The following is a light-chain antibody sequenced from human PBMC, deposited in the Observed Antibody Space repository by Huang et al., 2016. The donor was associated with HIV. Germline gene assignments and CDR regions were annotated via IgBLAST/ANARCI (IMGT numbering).Light chain of an antibody. CDR2: GAS. V-gene: IGKV1-27*01. J-gene: IGKJ1*01. Sequence: DIQMTQSPSSLSASPGVRVTLSCRANQDIGNFLAWYQHKPGGVPRLLIYGASTLQSRVPSRFSGRGSGTDFTLTITSFQPDDVATYYCQRYDSAPRAFGQGTKVEI. CDR3: QRYDSAPRA. CDR1: QDIGNF.